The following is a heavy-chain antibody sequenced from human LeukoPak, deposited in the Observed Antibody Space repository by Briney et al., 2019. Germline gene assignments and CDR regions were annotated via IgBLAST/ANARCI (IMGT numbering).Heavy chain of an antibody. V-gene: IGHV3-23*01. CDR2: ISGSGGST. Sequence: GGSLRLSCAASGFTFSKNAMSWDRQAPGKGLEWVSAISGSGGSTYYADSVKGRFTISRDNSKNTLYLQMNSLRAEDTAVYYCAKESYYGSGSPLDYWGQGTLVTVSS. CDR3: AKESYYGSGSPLDY. J-gene: IGHJ4*02. CDR1: GFTFSKNA. D-gene: IGHD3-10*01.